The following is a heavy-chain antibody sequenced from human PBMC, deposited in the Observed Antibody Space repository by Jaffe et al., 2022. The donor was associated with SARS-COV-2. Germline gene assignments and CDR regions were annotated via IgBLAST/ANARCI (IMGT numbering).Heavy chain of an antibody. CDR3: AKDTGSSWQNDAFDI. D-gene: IGHD6-13*01. V-gene: IGHV3-9*01. CDR2: ISWNSGSI. CDR1: GFTFDDYA. Sequence: EVQLVESGGGLVQPGRSLRLSCAASGFTFDDYAMHWVRQAPGKGLEWVSGISWNSGSIGYADSVKGRFTISRDNAKNSLYLQMNSLRAEDTALYYCAKDTGSSWQNDAFDIWGQGTMVTVSS. J-gene: IGHJ3*02.